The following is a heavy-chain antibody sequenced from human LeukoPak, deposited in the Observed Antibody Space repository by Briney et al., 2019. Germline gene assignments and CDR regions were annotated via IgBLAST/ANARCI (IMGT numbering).Heavy chain of an antibody. CDR1: GGSISSYY. J-gene: IGHJ4*02. CDR3: ARQGGGTTDFDY. CDR2: IYYSGST. D-gene: IGHD1-7*01. V-gene: IGHV4-59*08. Sequence: SATLSLPCTVSGGSISSYYWSWIRQPPGKGLEWIGYIYYSGSTNYNPSLQSRVTISVDTAKTQFSLKLSSVTAADTAVYYCARQGGGTTDFDYWGQGTLVTVSS.